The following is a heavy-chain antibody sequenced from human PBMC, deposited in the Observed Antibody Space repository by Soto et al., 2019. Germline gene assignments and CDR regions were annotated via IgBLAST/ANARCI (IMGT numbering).Heavy chain of an antibody. V-gene: IGHV4-59*08. J-gene: IGHJ6*02. CDR2: TRDDGST. CDR1: GGSITNPN. CDR3: MRQGFGVLHGLVDV. D-gene: IGHD3-10*01. Sequence: QVQLREPGPALVNPPETLYLIGSDSGGSITNPNWAGFRCPQGRDLEWIGYTRDDGSTSYNPALSSRVTMSLDTSKKEFSLKLTSVTAADTAVYYCMRQGFGVLHGLVDVWGQGTTVTVSS.